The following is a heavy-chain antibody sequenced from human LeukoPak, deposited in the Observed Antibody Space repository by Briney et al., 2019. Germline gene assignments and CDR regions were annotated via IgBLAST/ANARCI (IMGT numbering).Heavy chain of an antibody. CDR1: GGSVSSYS. CDR2: FYYSGST. D-gene: IGHD2-2*02. V-gene: IGHV4-59*08. Sequence: SETLSLTCTVSGGSVSSYSWSWIRQPPGKGLEWIGYFYYSGSTHYNPSLKSRVTISVDTSKSQFSLNLTSVTAADTAVYYCARTRSQAISAQYFDYWGQGTLVTVSS. J-gene: IGHJ4*02. CDR3: ARTRSQAISAQYFDY.